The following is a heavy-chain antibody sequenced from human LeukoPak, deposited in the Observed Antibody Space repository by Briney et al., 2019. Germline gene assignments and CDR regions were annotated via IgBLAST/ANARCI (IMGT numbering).Heavy chain of an antibody. D-gene: IGHD2-21*02. J-gene: IGHJ6*03. CDR1: GFTFSSYS. Sequence: PGGSLRLSCAASGFTFSSYSMNWVRQAPGKGLEWVSYISSSSSTIYYADSVKGRFTISRDNAKNSLYLQMNSLRAEGTAVYYCARDHIVVVTANSMDVWGKGTTVTVSS. CDR2: ISSSSSTI. V-gene: IGHV3-48*01. CDR3: ARDHIVVVTANSMDV.